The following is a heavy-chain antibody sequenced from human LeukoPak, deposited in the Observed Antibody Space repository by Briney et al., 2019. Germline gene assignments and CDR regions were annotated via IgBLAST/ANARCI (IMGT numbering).Heavy chain of an antibody. CDR3: ASGTGTTNDY. CDR2: IIPIFGTA. V-gene: IGHV1-69*05. CDR1: GGTFSSYA. Sequence: SVEVSCKGSGGTFSSYAISWVRQAPGQGLEWMGRIIPIFGTAKYAHKFQGRDTITTDESTSTDYMELSSLRAEDTGVYYCASGTGTTNDYWGRGTLGSVSS. D-gene: IGHD1-1*01. J-gene: IGHJ4*02.